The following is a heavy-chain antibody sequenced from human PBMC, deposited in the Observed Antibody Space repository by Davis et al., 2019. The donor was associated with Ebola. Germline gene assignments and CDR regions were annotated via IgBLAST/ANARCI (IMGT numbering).Heavy chain of an antibody. CDR1: GGTFSSYA. CDR3: ARVVLRYFEWLGKYGMDV. V-gene: IGHV1-69*06. J-gene: IGHJ6*02. Sequence: SVKVSCKASGGTFSSYAISWVRQAPGQGLEWMGGIIPIFGTANYAQKFQGRVTITADKSTSTAYMELSSLRSEDTAVYYCARVVLRYFEWLGKYGMDVWGQGTTVTVSS. D-gene: IGHD3-9*01. CDR2: IIPIFGTA.